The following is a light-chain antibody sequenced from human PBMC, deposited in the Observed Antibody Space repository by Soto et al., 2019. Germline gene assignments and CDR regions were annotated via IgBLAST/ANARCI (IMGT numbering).Light chain of an antibody. J-gene: IGKJ4*01. CDR2: AAS. Sequence: DIQMTQSPSSVSASVGDRVTITCRASQDISFSLAWYQQKPGKAPKPLIYAASALHSGVPSRFSGSGSGTDFTLIISNLQPEDFATYYCQQTNSFLPLSFGGGTKVGIK. CDR3: QQTNSFLPLS. V-gene: IGKV1-12*01. CDR1: QDISFS.